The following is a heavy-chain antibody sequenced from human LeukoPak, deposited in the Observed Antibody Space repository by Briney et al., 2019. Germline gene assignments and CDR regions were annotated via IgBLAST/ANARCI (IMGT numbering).Heavy chain of an antibody. Sequence: GGSLRLSCAASGFTFSSYEMNWVRQAPGKGLEWVSYISSSGSTIYYADSVKGRSTISRDNAKNSLYLQMNSLRAEDTAVYYCARGDPRVGATDYWGQGTLVTVSS. J-gene: IGHJ4*02. V-gene: IGHV3-48*03. CDR1: GFTFSSYE. CDR2: ISSSGSTI. CDR3: ARGDPRVGATDY. D-gene: IGHD1-26*01.